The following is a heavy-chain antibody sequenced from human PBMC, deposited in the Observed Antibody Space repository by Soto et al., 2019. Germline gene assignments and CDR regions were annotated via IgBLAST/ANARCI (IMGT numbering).Heavy chain of an antibody. D-gene: IGHD2-2*01. Sequence: GGSLRLSCAASGFTFSTYEFNWVRQAPGRGLEWISYISVSGNIIKYAESVKGRFTISRDNAENSLHLHMSNLRVDDTALYFCVRDTMRASAAASLDYWGQGTQVTLSS. J-gene: IGHJ4*02. CDR3: VRDTMRASAAASLDY. CDR2: ISVSGNII. CDR1: GFTFSTYE. V-gene: IGHV3-48*03.